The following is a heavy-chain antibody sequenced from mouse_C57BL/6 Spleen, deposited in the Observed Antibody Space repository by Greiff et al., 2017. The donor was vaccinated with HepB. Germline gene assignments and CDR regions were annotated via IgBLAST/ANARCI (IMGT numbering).Heavy chain of an antibody. CDR3: TVTTDYAMDY. V-gene: IGHV1-64*01. D-gene: IGHD1-1*01. CDR1: GYTFTSYW. J-gene: IGHJ4*01. CDR2: IHPNSGST. Sequence: VQLQQPGAELVKPGASVKLSCKASGYTFTSYWMHWVKQRPGQGLEWIGMIHPNSGSTNYNEKFKSKATLTVDKSSSTAYMQLSSLTSEDSAVYYCTVTTDYAMDYWGQGTSVTVSS.